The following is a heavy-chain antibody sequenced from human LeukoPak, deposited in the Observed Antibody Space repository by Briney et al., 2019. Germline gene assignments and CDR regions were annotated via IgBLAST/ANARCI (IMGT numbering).Heavy chain of an antibody. V-gene: IGHV4-61*02. CDR1: GGSISSGSYY. D-gene: IGHD3-10*01. CDR2: IYTSGST. J-gene: IGHJ6*04. CDR3: AREGRIPGPDV. Sequence: SETLPLTCTVSGGSISSGSYYWSWIRQPAGKGLEWIGRIYTSGSTNYNPSLKSRVTISVDTSKNQFSLKLSSVTAADTAVYYCAREGRIPGPDVWGKGTTVTVSS.